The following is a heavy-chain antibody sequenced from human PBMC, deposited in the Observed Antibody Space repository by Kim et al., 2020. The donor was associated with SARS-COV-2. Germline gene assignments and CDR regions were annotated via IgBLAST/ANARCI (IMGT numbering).Heavy chain of an antibody. Sequence: SETLSLTCTVSGGSISSYYWSWIRQPAGKGLEWIGRIYTSGSTNYNPSLKSRVTMSVDTSKNPFSLKLSSVTAADTAVYYCARDIVVVPASSHPPYYYYYGMDVWGQETTVTVSS. CDR3: ARDIVVVPASSHPPYYYYYGMDV. J-gene: IGHJ6*02. CDR2: IYTSGST. CDR1: GGSISSYY. D-gene: IGHD2-2*01. V-gene: IGHV4-4*07.